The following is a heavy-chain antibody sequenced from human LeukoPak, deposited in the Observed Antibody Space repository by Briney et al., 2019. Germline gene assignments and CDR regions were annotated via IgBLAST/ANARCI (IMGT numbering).Heavy chain of an antibody. CDR2: IYTSGST. CDR3: ARARLTAAAGITFIGYFDY. Sequence: PSETLSLTCTVSGGCISSCYWSWIRQPAGKGLEWIGRIYTSGSTNLNPSLKSRVTMSVDTSKNQFSLKLSSVTAADTAVYYCARARLTAAAGITFIGYFDYWGQGTLVTVSS. V-gene: IGHV4-4*07. CDR1: GGCISSCY. J-gene: IGHJ4*02. D-gene: IGHD6-13*01.